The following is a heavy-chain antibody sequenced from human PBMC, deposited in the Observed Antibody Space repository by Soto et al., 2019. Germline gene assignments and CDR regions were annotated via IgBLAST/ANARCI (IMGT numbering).Heavy chain of an antibody. Sequence: GGSLRFSCAASGFTFSSYAMHWVRQAPGKGLEWVAVISYDGSNKYYADSVKGRFTISRDNSKNTVWLQMNSLRAEDTAVYYCAKETESFDYWGQGTLVTVSS. J-gene: IGHJ4*02. V-gene: IGHV3-30-3*01. CDR1: GFTFSSYA. CDR2: ISYDGSNK. CDR3: AKETESFDY.